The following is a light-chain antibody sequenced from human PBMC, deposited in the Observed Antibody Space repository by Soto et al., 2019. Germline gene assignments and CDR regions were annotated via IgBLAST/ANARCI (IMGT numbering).Light chain of an antibody. CDR2: DVN. V-gene: IGLV2-11*01. Sequence: QSALTQPASVSGSPGQSITISCTGTSSDVGGHNYVSWYQQHPGKAPKLMIYDVNKRPSGVPDRFSGSKSGNTASLTISGLQAEDEADYYCCSYAGSYTLVFGTGTKVTVL. CDR3: CSYAGSYTLV. J-gene: IGLJ1*01. CDR1: SSDVGGHNY.